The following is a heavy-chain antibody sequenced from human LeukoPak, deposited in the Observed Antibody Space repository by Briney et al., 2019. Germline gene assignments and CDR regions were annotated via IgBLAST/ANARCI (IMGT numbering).Heavy chain of an antibody. D-gene: IGHD3-22*01. Sequence: SETLSLTCAVYGGSFSGYYWSWIRQPPGKGLEWIGEINNSGSTNYNPSLKSRVTISVDTSKNQFSLKLSSVTAADTAVYYCARRTYDSSGYYYEYYFDYWGQGTLVTVSS. V-gene: IGHV4-34*01. CDR2: INNSGST. CDR1: GGSFSGYY. J-gene: IGHJ4*02. CDR3: ARRTYDSSGYYYEYYFDY.